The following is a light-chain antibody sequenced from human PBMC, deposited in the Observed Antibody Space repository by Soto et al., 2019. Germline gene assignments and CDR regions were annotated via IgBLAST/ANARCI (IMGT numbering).Light chain of an antibody. CDR3: QQRSNWPPIT. CDR2: DAS. CDR1: QSVDWY. J-gene: IGKJ3*01. Sequence: EIVLTQSPATLSLSPGDRATVSCRAGQSVDWYVAWYQHKPGKAPRLLIYDASTRATGIPDRFSGSGSGTDFTLTISSLEPEDFAVYYCQQRSNWPPITFGPGTKVDMK. V-gene: IGKV3-11*01.